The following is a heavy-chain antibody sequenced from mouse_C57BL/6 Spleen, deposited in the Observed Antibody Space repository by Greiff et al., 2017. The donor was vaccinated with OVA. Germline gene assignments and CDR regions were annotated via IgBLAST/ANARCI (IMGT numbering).Heavy chain of an antibody. D-gene: IGHD2-3*01. CDR3: ARWWLLPAY. V-gene: IGHV1-54*01. J-gene: IGHJ3*01. Sequence: VQLQESGAELVRPGTSVKVSCKASGYAFTNYLIEWVKQRPGQGLEWIGVINPGSGGTNYNEKFKGKATLTEDKSSSTAYMQLSSLTSEDSAVYFCARWWLLPAYWGQGTLVTVSA. CDR2: INPGSGGT. CDR1: GYAFTNYL.